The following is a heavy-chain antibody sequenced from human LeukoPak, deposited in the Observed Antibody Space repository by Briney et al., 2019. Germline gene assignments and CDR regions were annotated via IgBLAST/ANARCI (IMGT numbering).Heavy chain of an antibody. CDR3: ANGHDYGIF. CDR2: ISGSGGST. Sequence: PGGSLRLSCAASGFTFSSYGMSWVRQAPGRGLEWVSAISGSGGSTYYADSVKGRFTISRDNSKNTLYLQMNSLRAEDTAVYYCANGHDYGIFWGQGTLVTVSS. J-gene: IGHJ4*02. D-gene: IGHD4-17*01. V-gene: IGHV3-23*01. CDR1: GFTFSSYG.